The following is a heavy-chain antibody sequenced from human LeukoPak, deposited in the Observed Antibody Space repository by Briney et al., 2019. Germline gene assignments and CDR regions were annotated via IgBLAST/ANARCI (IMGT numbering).Heavy chain of an antibody. CDR3: AKDLYGSGSFFDY. V-gene: IGHV1-46*01. CDR1: GYTFTSYY. D-gene: IGHD3-10*01. J-gene: IGHJ4*02. CDR2: INPSGGTT. Sequence: ASVKVSCKASGYTFTSYYVHWVRQAPGQGLEWMGIINPSGGTTSYAQKFQGRVTMTRDTSTSTVYMELSSLRSEDTAVYYCAKDLYGSGSFFDYWGQGTLVTVSS.